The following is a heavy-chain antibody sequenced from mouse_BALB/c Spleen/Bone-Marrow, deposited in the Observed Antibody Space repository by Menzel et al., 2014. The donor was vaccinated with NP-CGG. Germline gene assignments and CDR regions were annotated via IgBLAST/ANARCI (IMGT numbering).Heavy chain of an antibody. Sequence: EVMLVESGGGLVKPGGSLKLSCAASGFVFSSYDMSWVRQTPEKRLEWVATISSGGSYTYYPDSVKGRFTISRDNARNTLYLQMSSLRSEDTALYYCARRVVEVRRALDYWGQGTSVTVSS. J-gene: IGHJ4*01. CDR2: ISSGGSYT. D-gene: IGHD1-1*01. V-gene: IGHV5-9*02. CDR3: ARRVVEVRRALDY. CDR1: GFVFSSYD.